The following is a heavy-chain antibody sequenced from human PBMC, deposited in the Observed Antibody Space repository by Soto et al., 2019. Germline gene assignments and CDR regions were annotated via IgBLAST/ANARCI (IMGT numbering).Heavy chain of an antibody. CDR1: GGSISSGGYY. V-gene: IGHV4-31*03. J-gene: IGHJ4*02. Sequence: QVQLQESGPGLVKPSQTLSLTCTVSGGSISSGGYYWSWIRQHPGKGLEWNGYIYYSGSTYYNPSLKSRVTISVDPSKNQYSLKVRSVTAADTAVYYWARDGSGAGESYFDYWGQGTLVTVSS. D-gene: IGHD1-26*01. CDR2: IYYSGST. CDR3: ARDGSGAGESYFDY.